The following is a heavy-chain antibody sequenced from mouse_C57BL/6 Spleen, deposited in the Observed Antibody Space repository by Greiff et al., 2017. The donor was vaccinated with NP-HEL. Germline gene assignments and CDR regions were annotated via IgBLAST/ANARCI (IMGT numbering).Heavy chain of an antibody. D-gene: IGHD1-1*01. CDR1: GFSLTSYG. CDR3: DRRPDYGGSSYNAMDY. CDR2: IWSDGCT. J-gene: IGHJ4*01. V-gene: IGHV2-6*03. Sequence: QVQLQQSGPGLVEPSQSLSITCTVSGFSLTSYGVPWVRQPPGKGLEWLAEIWSDGCTTYNSALKSRLGISKDNSKSQVFLKMNSLQPDDTAMYYCDRRPDYGGSSYNAMDYWGQGTSVTVSS.